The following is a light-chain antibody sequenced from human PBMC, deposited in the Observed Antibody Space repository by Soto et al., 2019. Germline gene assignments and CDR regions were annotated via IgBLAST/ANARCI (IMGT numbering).Light chain of an antibody. V-gene: IGKV1-5*03. J-gene: IGKJ1*01. CDR2: KAS. Sequence: DIPMTQSPSTLSASVGDRVIITCRASQSINSWLAWYQQKPGKAPKVLIYKASSLEGGVPLRFSGSGTGTEFTLTISSLEPDDFATYYCQEYDSYSGTFGQGTKVDIK. CDR1: QSINSW. CDR3: QEYDSYSGT.